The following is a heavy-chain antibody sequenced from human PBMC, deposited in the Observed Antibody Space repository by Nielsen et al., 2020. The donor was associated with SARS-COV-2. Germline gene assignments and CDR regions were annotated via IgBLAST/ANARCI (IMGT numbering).Heavy chain of an antibody. CDR1: GFTFSSYA. D-gene: IGHD5-12*01. Sequence: GESLKISCAASGFTFSSYAMSWVRQAPGKGLEWVSAISGSGGSTYYADSVKGRFTISRDNSKNTLYLQMNSLRAEDTAVYYCARELGGYSGYDQRYWGHGTLATVSS. CDR2: ISGSGGST. V-gene: IGHV3-23*01. CDR3: ARELGGYSGYDQRY. J-gene: IGHJ4*01.